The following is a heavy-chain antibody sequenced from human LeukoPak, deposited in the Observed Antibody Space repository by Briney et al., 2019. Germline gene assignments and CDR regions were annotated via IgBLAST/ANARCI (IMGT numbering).Heavy chain of an antibody. J-gene: IGHJ3*02. Sequence: GGSLRLSCAASGFTFSNAWMSWVRQAPGKGLEWVGRIKSKTDGGTTDYAAPVKGRFTISRDDSKNTLCLHMNSLKTEDTAVYYCTTRRDSSRAFDIWGQGTMVTVSS. CDR2: IKSKTDGGTT. D-gene: IGHD3-22*01. V-gene: IGHV3-15*01. CDR1: GFTFSNAW. CDR3: TTRRDSSRAFDI.